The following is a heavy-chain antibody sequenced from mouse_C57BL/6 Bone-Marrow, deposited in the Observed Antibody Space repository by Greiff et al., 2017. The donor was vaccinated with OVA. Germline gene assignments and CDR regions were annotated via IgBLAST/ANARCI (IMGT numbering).Heavy chain of an antibody. J-gene: IGHJ4*01. CDR2: IDPETGGT. Sequence: QVQLQQSGAELVRPGASVTLSCKASGYTFTDYEMHWVKQTPVHGLEWIGAIDPETGGTAYNQKFKGKAILTADKSSSTAYMELRSLTSEDSADYYGTSGAMDYWGQGTSVTVSS. CDR1: GYTFTDYE. V-gene: IGHV1-15*01. CDR3: TSGAMDY.